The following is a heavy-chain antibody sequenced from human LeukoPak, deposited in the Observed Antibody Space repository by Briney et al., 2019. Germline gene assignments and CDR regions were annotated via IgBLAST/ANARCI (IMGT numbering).Heavy chain of an antibody. CDR3: ARSIHY. Sequence: GRSLRLSCAASGFTFSSYAMHWVRQAPGKGLEWVAVISYDGSNKYYADSVKGRFTISRDNSKNTLYLQMNSLRAEDTAVYYCARSIHYWGQGTLVTVSS. CDR2: ISYDGSNK. V-gene: IGHV3-30-3*01. J-gene: IGHJ4*02. CDR1: GFTFSSYA.